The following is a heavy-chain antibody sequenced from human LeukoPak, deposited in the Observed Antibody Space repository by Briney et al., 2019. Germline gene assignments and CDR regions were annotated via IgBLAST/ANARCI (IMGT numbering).Heavy chain of an antibody. CDR1: GFPFSSYA. CDR2: ISYDGSNK. J-gene: IGHJ4*02. V-gene: IGHV3-30*01. D-gene: IGHD2-21*01. CDR3: ARSGHMSANDY. Sequence: GGSLSLSCAASGFPFSSYAMHWVRQAPGKGLEWVAVISYDGSNKYYADSVKGRFTISRDNSKNTLSLQMNSLRAEDTAVYYCARSGHMSANDYWGQGTLVTVSS.